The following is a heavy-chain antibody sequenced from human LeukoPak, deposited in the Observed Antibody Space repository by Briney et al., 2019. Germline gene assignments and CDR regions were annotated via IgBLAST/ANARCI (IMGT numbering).Heavy chain of an antibody. CDR3: ARVGAVQVDAFDI. V-gene: IGHV3-53*01. CDR1: GFTVSSNY. D-gene: IGHD1-1*01. Sequence: PGGYLRLSCAASGFTVSSNYMSWVRQAPGKGLEWVSVFYSGGTTYYADSVKGRFTISRDNSKNTLYLQMDSLSAEDTAVYYCARVGAVQVDAFDIWGQGTMVTVSS. J-gene: IGHJ3*02. CDR2: FYSGGTT.